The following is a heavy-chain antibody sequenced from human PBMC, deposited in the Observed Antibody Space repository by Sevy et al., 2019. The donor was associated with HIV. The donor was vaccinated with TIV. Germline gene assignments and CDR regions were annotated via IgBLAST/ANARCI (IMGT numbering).Heavy chain of an antibody. J-gene: IGHJ4*02. D-gene: IGHD2-21*01. V-gene: IGHV3-7*01. Sequence: GGSLRLSCAASGFTFSDYYMGWVRQAPGKGLEWVANVNQDGSQKHYVGSVKDRFSVSRDNAKNSVYLQMNRLRVDDTGIYYCARELWPGDYWGQGTLVTVSS. CDR2: VNQDGSQK. CDR3: ARELWPGDY. CDR1: GFTFSDYY.